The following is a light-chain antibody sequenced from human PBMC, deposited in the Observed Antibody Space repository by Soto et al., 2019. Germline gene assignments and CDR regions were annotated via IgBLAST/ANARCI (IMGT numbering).Light chain of an antibody. CDR2: EVS. CDR1: SSDVGGYNY. CDR3: SSYAGSNNFDV. Sequence: QCVLTQPPSASGSPGQSVTISCTGTSSDVGGYNYVSWYQQRPGKAPKLMIYEVSKRPSGVPDRFSGSKSGNTASLTVSGLQAEDEADYYCSSYAGSNNFDVFGTGTKLTVL. V-gene: IGLV2-8*01. J-gene: IGLJ1*01.